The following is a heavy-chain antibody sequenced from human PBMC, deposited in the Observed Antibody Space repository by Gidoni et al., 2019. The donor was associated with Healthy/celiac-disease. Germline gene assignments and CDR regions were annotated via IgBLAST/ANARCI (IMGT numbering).Heavy chain of an antibody. CDR1: GFPVSSNY. J-gene: IGHJ4*02. CDR3: ARYASGSYSYYFDY. Sequence: EVQLVESGGGLIQPGGSLRLSCAASGFPVSSNYMNWVRQAPGKGLGWVSVIYSGGSTYYADSVKGRFTISRDKSKNTLYLQMNSLRAEDTAVYYCARYASGSYSYYFDYWGQGTLVTVSS. D-gene: IGHD1-26*01. CDR2: IYSGGST. V-gene: IGHV3-53*01.